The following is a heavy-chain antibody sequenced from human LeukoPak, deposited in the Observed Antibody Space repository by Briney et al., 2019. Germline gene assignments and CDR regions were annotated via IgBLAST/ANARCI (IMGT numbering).Heavy chain of an antibody. CDR2: ISYNGGST. V-gene: IGHV3-64*01. J-gene: IGHJ6*01. CDR1: GFTFTNYT. CDR3: ARRFAAQLAFVGG. D-gene: IGHD5-18*01. Sequence: PGGSLRLSCAASGFTFTNYTMHWVRQAPGKGLEYVSAISYNGGSTYYANSVKGRFTISRDNSKNTLYLQMGSLRAEDMAVYYCARRFAAQLAFVGGWGNGSTVTISS.